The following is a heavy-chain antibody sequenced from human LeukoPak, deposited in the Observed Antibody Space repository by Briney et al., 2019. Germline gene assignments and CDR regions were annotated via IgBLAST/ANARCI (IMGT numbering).Heavy chain of an antibody. CDR3: AREALDIVALEHLYYYYYMDV. Sequence: PGGSLRLSCAASGFTFSSYSMNWVRQAPGKGLEWVSSISSSSSYIYYADSVKGRFTISRDNAKNSLYLQMNSLRAEDTAVYYCAREALDIVALEHLYYYYYMDVWGKGTTVTVSS. J-gene: IGHJ6*03. CDR2: ISSSSSYI. V-gene: IGHV3-21*01. CDR1: GFTFSSYS. D-gene: IGHD5-12*01.